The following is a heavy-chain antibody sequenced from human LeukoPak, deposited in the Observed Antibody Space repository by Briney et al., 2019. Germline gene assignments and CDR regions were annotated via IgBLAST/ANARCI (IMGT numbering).Heavy chain of an antibody. Sequence: SETLSLTCTVSGGSISSYYWSWIRQPPGKGLEWIGYIYYSGSTNYNPSLKSRVTISVDTSKNQFSLKLSSVTAEDTAVYYCARDGSPYDFWSGYYFADYWGQGTLVTVSS. CDR1: GGSISSYY. CDR2: IYYSGST. D-gene: IGHD3-3*01. V-gene: IGHV4-59*01. J-gene: IGHJ4*02. CDR3: ARDGSPYDFWSGYYFADY.